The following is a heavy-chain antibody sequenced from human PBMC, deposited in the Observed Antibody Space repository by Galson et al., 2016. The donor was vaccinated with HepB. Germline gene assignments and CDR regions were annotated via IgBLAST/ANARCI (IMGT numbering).Heavy chain of an antibody. D-gene: IGHD2-15*01. CDR2: IIPMFGTT. CDR1: GGTFSTYA. CDR3: ARDGLDCSGGSCAEYFQY. J-gene: IGHJ1*01. Sequence: SVKVSCKASGGTFSTYAIHWVRQAPGQGLEWMGRIIPMFGTTKDAQKFQGRATISADESTSTAYMELSNLRSEDTAVYYCARDGLDCSGGSCAEYFQYWGQGTLVTVSA. V-gene: IGHV1-69*13.